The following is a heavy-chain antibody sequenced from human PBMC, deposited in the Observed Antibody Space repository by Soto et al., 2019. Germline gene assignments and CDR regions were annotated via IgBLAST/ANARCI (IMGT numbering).Heavy chain of an antibody. V-gene: IGHV3-15*07. Sequence: PGGSLRLSCAVSGVTLTNVRMNWVRQAPGKGPEWVGRIKSKTDGGTTDYASPVKGRFTISRDDSENTLYLQMNSLKTEDTAVYYCSHGYYQYFDSWGQGTLVTVSS. J-gene: IGHJ4*02. CDR1: GVTLTNVR. CDR3: SHGYYQYFDS. D-gene: IGHD5-18*01. CDR2: IKSKTDGGTT.